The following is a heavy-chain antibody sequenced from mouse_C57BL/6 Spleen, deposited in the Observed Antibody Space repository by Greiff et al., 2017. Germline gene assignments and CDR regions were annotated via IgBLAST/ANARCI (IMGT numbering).Heavy chain of an antibody. D-gene: IGHD1-1*02. V-gene: IGHV1-82*01. CDR2: IYPGDGDT. CDR3: ARKGWDYYAMDY. Sequence: QVQLQQSGPELVKPGASVKISCKASGYAFSSSWMNWVKQRPGKGLEWIGRIYPGDGDTNYNGKFKGKATLTADKSSSTAYMQLSSLTSEDSAVYFCARKGWDYYAMDYWGQGTSVTVSS. J-gene: IGHJ4*01. CDR1: GYAFSSSW.